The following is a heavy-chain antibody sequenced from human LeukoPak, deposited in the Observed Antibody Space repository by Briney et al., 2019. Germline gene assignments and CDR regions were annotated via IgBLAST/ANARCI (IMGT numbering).Heavy chain of an antibody. V-gene: IGHV4-61*02. CDR1: GGSISNLNYY. J-gene: IGHJ3*02. Sequence: SETLSLTCTVSGGSISNLNYYWSWIRQPAGKGLEWIGRIYASGSTNYNPSLKSRVTISVDTSKNQFSLKLSSVTAADTAVYYCARPSTYYYDSSGHGAFDIWGQGTMVTVSS. D-gene: IGHD3-22*01. CDR3: ARPSTYYYDSSGHGAFDI. CDR2: IYASGST.